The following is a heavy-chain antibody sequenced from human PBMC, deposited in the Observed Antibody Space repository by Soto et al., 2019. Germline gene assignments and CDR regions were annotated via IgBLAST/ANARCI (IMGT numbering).Heavy chain of an antibody. CDR3: ARVGSSGWSPDY. CDR2: IYYSGGT. D-gene: IGHD6-19*01. Sequence: QVQLQESGPGLVEPSETLSLTCTVSGGSVTGHYWIWIRQPPGKGLEWIGYIYYSGGTNYNPSLKSRVTISVATSKNQFSLKLSSVTAADTALYYCARVGSSGWSPDYWGQGTLVTVSS. J-gene: IGHJ4*02. CDR1: GGSVTGHY. V-gene: IGHV4-59*02.